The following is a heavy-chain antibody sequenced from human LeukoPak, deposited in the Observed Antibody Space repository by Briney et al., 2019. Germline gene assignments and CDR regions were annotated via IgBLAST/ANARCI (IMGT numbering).Heavy chain of an antibody. J-gene: IGHJ3*02. CDR3: ARVNYYDSRGYYHAFDI. D-gene: IGHD3-22*01. CDR2: IYNSGST. V-gene: IGHV4-59*01. CDR1: GGSISSYY. Sequence: SSETLSLTCTVSGGSISSYYWSWIRQPPGKGLEWIGYIYNSGSTNYNPSLKSRVTISVDTSKNQFSLKLSSVTAADTAVYYCARVNYYDSRGYYHAFDIWGQGTMVTVSS.